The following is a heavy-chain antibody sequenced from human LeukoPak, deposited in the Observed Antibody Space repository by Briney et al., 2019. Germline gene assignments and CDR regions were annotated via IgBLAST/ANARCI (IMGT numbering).Heavy chain of an antibody. CDR2: IYTSGST. CDR1: GGSISSYY. CDR3: AREDPYDFWSGYYLFDP. J-gene: IGHJ5*02. D-gene: IGHD3-3*01. Sequence: KPSETLSLTCTVSGGSISSYYWSWIRQPAGKGLGWIGRIYTSGSTNYNPSLKSRVTMSVDTSKNQFSLKLSSVTAADTAVYYCAREDPYDFWSGYYLFDPWGQGTLVTVSS. V-gene: IGHV4-4*07.